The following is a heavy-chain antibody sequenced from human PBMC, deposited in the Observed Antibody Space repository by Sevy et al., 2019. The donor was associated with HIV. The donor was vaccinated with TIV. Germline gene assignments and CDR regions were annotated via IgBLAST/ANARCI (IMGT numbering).Heavy chain of an antibody. CDR3: ARDGLTYGGMDV. CDR2: TYYRSKWYN. CDR1: GDSASSNSAA. J-gene: IGHJ6*02. V-gene: IGHV6-1*01. D-gene: IGHD1-20*01. Sequence: SQTLSLTCAISGDSASSNSAAWNWIRQSPSRGLEWLGRTYYRSKWYNDYAVSVKSRITINPDTSKNQVSLQLNSVTPEDTAIYYCARDGLTYGGMDVWGQGTTVTVSS.